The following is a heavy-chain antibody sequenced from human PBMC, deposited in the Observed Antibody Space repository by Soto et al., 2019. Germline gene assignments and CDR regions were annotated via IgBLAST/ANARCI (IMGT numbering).Heavy chain of an antibody. J-gene: IGHJ6*03. CDR2: IYYSGST. Sequence: SETLSLTCTVCGGAMNSYYWSWIRQPPGKGLEWIGYIYYSGSTNYNPSLKSRVTISVDTSKNQFSLKLSSVTAADTAVYYCARLTYYDFWSGYYSYYYSMDVWGKGTTVTVSS. CDR1: GGAMNSYY. D-gene: IGHD3-3*01. V-gene: IGHV4-59*01. CDR3: ARLTYYDFWSGYYSYYYSMDV.